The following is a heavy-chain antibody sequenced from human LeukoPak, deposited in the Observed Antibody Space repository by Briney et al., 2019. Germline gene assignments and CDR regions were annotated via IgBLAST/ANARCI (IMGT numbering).Heavy chain of an antibody. J-gene: IGHJ6*02. CDR2: IKQDGSEK. CDR1: GFTFSSYW. CDR3: ARDLIEQWLVYYYYYGMDV. Sequence: GGSLRLSCAASGFTFSSYWMSWVRQAPGKGLEWVANIKQDGSEKYYVDSVKGRFTISRDNAKNSLYLQMNSLRAEDTAVYYCARDLIEQWLVYYYYYGMDVWGQGTTVTVSS. D-gene: IGHD6-19*01. V-gene: IGHV3-7*01.